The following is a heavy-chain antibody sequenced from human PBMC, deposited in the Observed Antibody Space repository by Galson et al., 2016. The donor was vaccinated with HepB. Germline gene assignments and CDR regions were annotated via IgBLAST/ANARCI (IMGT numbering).Heavy chain of an antibody. D-gene: IGHD1-1*01. CDR2: ISNDGSNK. Sequence: SLRLSCAASGFAFSSHWMHWVRQDLGKGLEWLAVISNDGSNKYFADSVKGRFTISRDNSKNTLYLQMNSLRAEDTAVYYCARFIASPWNDYYYYGMDVWGKGTTVTVSS. V-gene: IGHV3-30-3*01. CDR1: GFAFSSHW. J-gene: IGHJ6*04. CDR3: ARFIASPWNDYYYYGMDV.